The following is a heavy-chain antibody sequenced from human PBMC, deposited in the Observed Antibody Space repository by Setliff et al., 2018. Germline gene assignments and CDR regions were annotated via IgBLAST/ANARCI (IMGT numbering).Heavy chain of an antibody. D-gene: IGHD3-3*01. CDR2: ISHSGDP. CDR1: GGSFSGYH. J-gene: IGHJ5*02. Sequence: PSETLSLTCAVYGGSFSGYHWSWIRQPPGKGLEWIGEISHSGDPNYSPSLKSRVTISLDTSKNQFSLKLTSVTAAGTAVYYCARAPQYSNFWYALSWFDPWGQGTLVTVSS. V-gene: IGHV4-34*01. CDR3: ARAPQYSNFWYALSWFDP.